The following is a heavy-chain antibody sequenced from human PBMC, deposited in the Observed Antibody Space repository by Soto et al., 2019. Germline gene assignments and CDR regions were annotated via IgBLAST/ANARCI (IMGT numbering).Heavy chain of an antibody. CDR3: VNMMIARGAFDF. J-gene: IGHJ4*02. V-gene: IGHV3-30*18. D-gene: IGHD2-21*01. Sequence: GGSLRLSCAASGFTFSSYGMHWVRQAPGKGLEWVAVISYDGSNKYYADSVKGRFTISRDNSKNTAYLQMSSLRPDDTAVYYCVNMMIARGAFDFWGQGTLVTVSS. CDR2: ISYDGSNK. CDR1: GFTFSSYG.